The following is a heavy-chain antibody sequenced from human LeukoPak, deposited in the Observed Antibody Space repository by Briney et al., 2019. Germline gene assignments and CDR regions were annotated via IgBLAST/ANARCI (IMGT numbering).Heavy chain of an antibody. CDR2: IKQDGSEK. Sequence: GGSLRLSCAASGFTFSSYWMSWVRQAPGKGLEWVANIKQDGSEKYYVDSVKGRFTISRDNAKNSLYLQMNSLRAEDTAVYYCARDGAYCGSDCYTAPYYWGQGTLVTVSS. CDR1: GFTFSSYW. J-gene: IGHJ4*02. V-gene: IGHV3-7*01. D-gene: IGHD2-21*02. CDR3: ARDGAYCGSDCYTAPYY.